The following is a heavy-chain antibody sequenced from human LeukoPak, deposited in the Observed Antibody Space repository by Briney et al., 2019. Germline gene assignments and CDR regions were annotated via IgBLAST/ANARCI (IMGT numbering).Heavy chain of an antibody. CDR2: ISNGGST. V-gene: IGHV4-59*01. J-gene: IGHJ4*02. D-gene: IGHD3-22*01. Sequence: SETLSLTCTVSGGSRSTTYWSWLRQPPGMGLEWVGYISNGGSTNYNPSLRSRVTISIDTSKNQFSLNLNSVTAAVTAIYYCATVSTQGSPGYHYFFDSWGQGTLVTVSS. CDR3: ATVSTQGSPGYHYFFDS. CDR1: GGSRSTTY.